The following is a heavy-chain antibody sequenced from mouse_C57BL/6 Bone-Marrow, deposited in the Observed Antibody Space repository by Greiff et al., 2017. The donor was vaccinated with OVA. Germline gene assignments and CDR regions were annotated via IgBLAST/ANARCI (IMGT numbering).Heavy chain of an antibody. D-gene: IGHD2-3*01. J-gene: IGHJ3*01. CDR1: GFTFSDYG. V-gene: IGHV5-17*01. Sequence: EVMLVESGGGLVKPGGSLKLSCAASGFTFSDYGMHWVRQAPEKGLEWVAYISSDTSTIYYADTVKGRFTISRDNAKNTLFLQMTSLRSEDTAMYYCARDYDGYYRFAYWGQGTLVTVSA. CDR3: ARDYDGYYRFAY. CDR2: ISSDTSTI.